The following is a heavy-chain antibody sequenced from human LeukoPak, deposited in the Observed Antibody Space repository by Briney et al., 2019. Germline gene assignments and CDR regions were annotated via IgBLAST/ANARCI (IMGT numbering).Heavy chain of an antibody. V-gene: IGHV3-23*01. CDR2: ISGSGTTT. CDR3: AKFFPPSGGNSGWSWVIDY. D-gene: IGHD6-25*01. Sequence: GGSLRLSCAASGFAFSSYAMTWVRQAPGQGLDWVSAISGSGTTTYTADSVKGRFTISRDPSKNTLFLHMYSLRAEDTAVYYCAKFFPPSGGNSGWSWVIDYWGQGTLVTVSS. CDR1: GFAFSSYA. J-gene: IGHJ4*02.